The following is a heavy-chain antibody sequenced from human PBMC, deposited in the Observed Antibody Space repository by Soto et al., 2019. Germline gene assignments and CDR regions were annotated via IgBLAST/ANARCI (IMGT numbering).Heavy chain of an antibody. CDR2: IIPFFGTA. V-gene: IGHV1-69*12. J-gene: IGHJ4*02. CDR3: ARYRYGYSYFDY. Sequence: QVQLVQSGAEVKKPGSSVKVSCKASGGTFSSYAISWVRQAPGQGLEWMGGIIPFFGTANYAQKFQGRVTITADESTSTAYMELSSLRSEDAAVYYCARYRYGYSYFDYWGQGTLVTVSS. D-gene: IGHD5-18*01. CDR1: GGTFSSYA.